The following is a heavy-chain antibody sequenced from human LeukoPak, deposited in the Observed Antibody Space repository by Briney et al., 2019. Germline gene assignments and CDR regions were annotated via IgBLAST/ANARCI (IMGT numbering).Heavy chain of an antibody. Sequence: GGSLRLSCAASGFTFASYAMHWVRQPPGKGLEWVTLLAYDGTNKQYADSVKGRFTISRDNSKNTLYLQMNSLRAEDTAVYYCAKASTPPRITMIVVVIDAFDIWGQGTMVTVSS. CDR2: LAYDGTNK. CDR1: GFTFASYA. J-gene: IGHJ3*02. V-gene: IGHV3-30*04. CDR3: AKASTPPRITMIVVVIDAFDI. D-gene: IGHD3-22*01.